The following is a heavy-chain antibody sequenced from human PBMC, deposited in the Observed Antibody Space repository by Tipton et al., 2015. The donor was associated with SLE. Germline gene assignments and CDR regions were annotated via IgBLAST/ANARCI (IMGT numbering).Heavy chain of an antibody. D-gene: IGHD3-3*01. Sequence: GSLRLSCAASGFTFSLYGMHWVRQAPGKGLEWISCISSSGDNMFYADSVKGRFTISRDDAKNSLYLQMNYLRPEDTAMYYCARGPSLEWSFNNWFDPWGQGTLVTVSS. CDR1: GFTFSLYG. V-gene: IGHV3-48*01. CDR3: ARGPSLEWSFNNWFDP. J-gene: IGHJ5*02. CDR2: ISSSGDNM.